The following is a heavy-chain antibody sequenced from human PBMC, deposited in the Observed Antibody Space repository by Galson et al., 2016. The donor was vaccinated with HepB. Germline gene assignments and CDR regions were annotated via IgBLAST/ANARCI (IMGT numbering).Heavy chain of an antibody. CDR2: ICYGGSKK. CDR1: GFIFSNYC. V-gene: IGHV3-33*01. J-gene: IGHJ3*01. CDR3: VSEVIRGVVFVDVGLDL. D-gene: IGHD3-10*01. Sequence: SLRLSCAASGFIFSNYCMNWVRQAPGKGLEWVAVICYGGSKKNFGGSVKGRFPISRDNSKKTLSLQRNSLRVEDSALYYCVSEVIRGVVFVDVGLDLGGQGTRVTVSS.